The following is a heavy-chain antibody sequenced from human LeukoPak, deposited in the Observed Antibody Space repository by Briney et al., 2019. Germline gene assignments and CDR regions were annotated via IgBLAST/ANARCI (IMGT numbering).Heavy chain of an antibody. J-gene: IGHJ4*02. CDR2: IKEDGSEK. Sequence: GGSLRLSCAASGFTFTSYWMSWVRQAPGKGLEWVANIKEDGSEKYYVDSVKGRFTISRDNSKNTLYLQMNSLRAEDTAVYYCAKDPTGPYDSSGYYEGYFDYWGQGTLVTVSS. CDR1: GFTFTSYW. D-gene: IGHD3-22*01. V-gene: IGHV3-7*01. CDR3: AKDPTGPYDSSGYYEGYFDY.